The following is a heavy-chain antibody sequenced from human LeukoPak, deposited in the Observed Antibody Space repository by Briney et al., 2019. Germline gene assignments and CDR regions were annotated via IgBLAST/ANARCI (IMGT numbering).Heavy chain of an antibody. CDR3: ARKISAAGSRWFDP. V-gene: IGHV4-4*02. CDR2: IYHSGST. Sequence: SETLSLTCAVSGGSISSGNWWSWVRQPPGEGLEWIGEIYHSGSTNYNPSLKSRVTISVDKSKNQFSLKLSSVTAADTAMYYCARKISAAGSRWFDPWGQGTLVTVSS. D-gene: IGHD6-13*01. CDR1: GGSISSGNW. J-gene: IGHJ5*02.